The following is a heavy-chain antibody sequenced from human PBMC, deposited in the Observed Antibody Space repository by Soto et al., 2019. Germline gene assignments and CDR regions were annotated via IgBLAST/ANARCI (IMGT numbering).Heavy chain of an antibody. V-gene: IGHV1-18*01. CDR1: GYTFTSYG. CDR2: ISAYNGNT. J-gene: IGHJ6*02. D-gene: IGHD4-17*01. Sequence: ASVKVSCKASGYTFTSYGISWVRQAPGQGLEWMGWISAYNGNTNYAQKLQGRVTMTTDTSTSTAYMELRSLRSDDTAVYYCARDRGYGDYVPHYYYYGMDVWGQGTTVTVSS. CDR3: ARDRGYGDYVPHYYYYGMDV.